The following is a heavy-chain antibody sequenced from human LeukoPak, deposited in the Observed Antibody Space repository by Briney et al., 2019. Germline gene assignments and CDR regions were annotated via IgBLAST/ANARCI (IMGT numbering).Heavy chain of an antibody. Sequence: GGSLRLSCAASGFTFSSYWMYWVRQAPGKGLVWVSSIDSDGRSTSYADSVKGRFTISRDNAKNTLYLQMNSLRAEDTAVYYCASPRSGYSSGWFGPFDYWGQGTLVTVSS. CDR1: GFTFSSYW. CDR2: IDSDGRST. V-gene: IGHV3-74*01. J-gene: IGHJ4*02. D-gene: IGHD6-19*01. CDR3: ASPRSGYSSGWFGPFDY.